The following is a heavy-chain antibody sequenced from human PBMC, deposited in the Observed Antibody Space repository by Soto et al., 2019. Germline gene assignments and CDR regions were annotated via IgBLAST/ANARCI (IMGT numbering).Heavy chain of an antibody. CDR2: IITILGIA. Sequence: QVQLVQSGAEVKKPGSSVKVSCKASGGTFSSYTISWVRQAPGQGLEWMGRIITILGIANYAQKFQGRVTITADKSTSTANKKLSSLRTDDTAGYYCARERSAGGNYYYYYLDVWGKGTTVTVSS. CDR1: GGTFSSYT. D-gene: IGHD6-13*01. J-gene: IGHJ6*03. V-gene: IGHV1-69*08. CDR3: ARERSAGGNYYYYYLDV.